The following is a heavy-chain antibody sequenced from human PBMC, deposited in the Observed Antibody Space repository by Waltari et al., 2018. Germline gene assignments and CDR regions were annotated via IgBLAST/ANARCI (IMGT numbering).Heavy chain of an antibody. CDR3: ARLYCSRGCYMDV. J-gene: IGHJ6*03. D-gene: IGHD2-2*01. CDR1: GGSFSGYY. V-gene: IGHV4-34*01. Sequence: QVQLQQCGAGLLKPSETLSLTCAVYGGSFSGYYWSWIRQPPGKGLEWIGEINHSGSTNYNPSLKSRFTISVDTSKNQFSLKLSSVTAADTAVYYCARLYCSRGCYMDVWGKGTTVTVSS. CDR2: INHSGST.